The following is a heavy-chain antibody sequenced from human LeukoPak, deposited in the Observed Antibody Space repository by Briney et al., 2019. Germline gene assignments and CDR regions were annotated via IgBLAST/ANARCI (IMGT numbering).Heavy chain of an antibody. V-gene: IGHV4-34*01. D-gene: IGHD3-22*01. CDR1: GGSFSGYY. CDR2: INHSGST. CDR3: ARGRRFYYDSSGYYNWFDP. J-gene: IGHJ5*02. Sequence: SETLSLTCAVYGGSFSGYYWSWIRQPPGKGLEWIGEINHSGSTNYNPSLKSRVTISVDTSKNQSSLKLSSVTAADTAVYYCARGRRFYYDSSGYYNWFDPWGQGTLVTVSS.